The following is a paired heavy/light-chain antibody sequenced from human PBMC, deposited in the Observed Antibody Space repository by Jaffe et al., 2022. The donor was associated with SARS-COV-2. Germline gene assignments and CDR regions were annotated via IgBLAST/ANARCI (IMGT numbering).Heavy chain of an antibody. V-gene: IGHV3-30*04. D-gene: IGHD6-13*01. CDR3: ARGRTPNNKKQQLGANAFDI. Sequence: QVQLVESGGGVVQPGRSLRLSCAASGFTFSSYAMHWVRQAPGKGLEWVAVISYDGSNKYYADSVKGRFTISRDNSKNTLYLQMNSLRAEDTAVYYCARGRTPNNKKQQLGANAFDIWGQGTMVTVSS. CDR2: ISYDGSNK. J-gene: IGHJ3*02. CDR1: GFTFSSYA.
Light chain of an antibody. CDR1: QGISSY. CDR2: AAS. J-gene: IGKJ1*01. V-gene: IGKV1-8*01. Sequence: AIRMTQSPSSFSASTGDRVTITCRASQGISSYLAWYQQKPGKAPKLLIYAASTLQSGVPSRFSGSGSGTDFTLTISCLQSEDFATYYCQQYYSYPLTFGQGTKVEIK. CDR3: QQYYSYPLT.